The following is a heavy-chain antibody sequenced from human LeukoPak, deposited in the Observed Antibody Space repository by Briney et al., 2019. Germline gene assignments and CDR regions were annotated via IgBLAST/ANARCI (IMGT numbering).Heavy chain of an antibody. CDR3: ARPTIALLAFDI. CDR1: GGSISSSNW. V-gene: IGHV4-4*02. J-gene: IGHJ3*02. Sequence: SETLSLTCAVSGGSISSSNWWGWVRQPPGKGLEWIGEIYHSGSTNYNPSLKSRVTISVDKSKNQFSLKLSSVTAADTAVYYCARPTIALLAFDIWGQGTMVTVSS. CDR2: IYHSGST. D-gene: IGHD5-24*01.